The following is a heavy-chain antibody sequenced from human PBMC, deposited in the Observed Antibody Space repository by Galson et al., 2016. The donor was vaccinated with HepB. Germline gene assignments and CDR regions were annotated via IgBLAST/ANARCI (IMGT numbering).Heavy chain of an antibody. CDR1: GFTLKTYG. J-gene: IGHJ4*02. CDR3: AREEGSGWSFDI. Sequence: SLRLSCAASGFTLKTYGMHWVRQAPGKGLEWVADIWYDGSKKYYADSVKGRFTISRDNSKNTLYLQITSLRAEDTAVYHCAREEGSGWSFDIWGQGTLVTVSS. D-gene: IGHD6-19*01. CDR2: IWYDGSKK. V-gene: IGHV3-33*01.